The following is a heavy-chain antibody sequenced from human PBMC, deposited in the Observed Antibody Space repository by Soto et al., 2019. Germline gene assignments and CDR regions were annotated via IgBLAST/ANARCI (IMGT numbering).Heavy chain of an antibody. D-gene: IGHD2-2*01. V-gene: IGHV3-7*03. J-gene: IGHJ5*02. CDR3: VEDGGYCSSSSCDAPRNNYFDV. CDR2: IKFDGSVK. Sequence: PGGSLRLSCAASGFTFSNYWMSWVRQAPGKGPEWVANIKFDGSVKQYVDSGRGRFTISRDNSKNTLFLQRNSLPAADTAVYYCVEDGGYCSSSSCDAPRNNYFDVWGQGTLVTVSS. CDR1: GFTFSNYW.